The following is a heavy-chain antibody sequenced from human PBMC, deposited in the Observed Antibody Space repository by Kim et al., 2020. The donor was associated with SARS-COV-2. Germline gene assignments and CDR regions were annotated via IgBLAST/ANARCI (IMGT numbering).Heavy chain of an antibody. CDR3: ARDPPCGGDCHDAFDI. CDR1: GGSISSSSYY. CDR2: IYYSGST. Sequence: SETLSLTCTVSGGSISSSSYYWGWIRQPPGKGLEWIGSIYYSGSTYYNPSLKSRVTISVDTSKNQFSLKLSSVTAADTAVYYCARDPPCGGDCHDAFDI. D-gene: IGHD2-21*02. J-gene: IGHJ3*02. V-gene: IGHV4-39*07.